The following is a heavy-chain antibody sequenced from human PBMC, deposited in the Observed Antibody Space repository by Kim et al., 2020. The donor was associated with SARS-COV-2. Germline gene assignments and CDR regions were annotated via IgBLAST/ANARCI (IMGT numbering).Heavy chain of an antibody. D-gene: IGHD6-19*01. CDR3: ARGTDTVSRLTDWVAVAGWAYYYYYGMDV. CDR1: GYTFTGYY. Sequence: ASVKVSCKASGYTFTGYYMHWVRQAPGQGLEWMGWINPNSGGTNYAQKFQGRVTMTRDTSISTAYMELSRLRSDATAVYYCARGTDTVSRLTDWVAVAGWAYYYYYGMDVWGQGTTVTVSS. J-gene: IGHJ6*02. V-gene: IGHV1-2*02. CDR2: INPNSGGT.